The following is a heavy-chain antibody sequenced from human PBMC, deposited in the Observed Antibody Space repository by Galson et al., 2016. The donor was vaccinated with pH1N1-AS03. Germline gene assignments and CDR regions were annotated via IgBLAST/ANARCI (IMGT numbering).Heavy chain of an antibody. D-gene: IGHD3-16*01. CDR3: AREPGYPSSSWFDS. V-gene: IGHV4-59*01. CDR1: GDSIRSSY. J-gene: IGHJ5*01. CDR2: IYYTGST. Sequence: TLSLTCTVSGDSIRSSYWTWIRQSPGKGLEWIGYIYYTGSTNYNPSLKSRVTISVDTSKNQFSLKLNSVTAADTAVYFCAREPGYPSSSWFDSWGQGSLVTVSS.